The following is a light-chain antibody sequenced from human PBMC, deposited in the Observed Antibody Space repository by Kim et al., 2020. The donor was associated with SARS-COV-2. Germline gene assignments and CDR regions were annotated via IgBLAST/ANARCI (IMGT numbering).Light chain of an antibody. CDR2: EVS. CDR1: SSYVGGDNH. CDR3: SSYGGSDNLV. V-gene: IGLV2-8*01. Sequence: GQSLTISCTGTSSYVGGDNHVSWYQQHPGKAPKLMIYEVSDRPSGVPVRFSGSKSGNTASLTVSGLQAEDEADYYCSSYGGSDNLVFGGGTQLTVL. J-gene: IGLJ2*01.